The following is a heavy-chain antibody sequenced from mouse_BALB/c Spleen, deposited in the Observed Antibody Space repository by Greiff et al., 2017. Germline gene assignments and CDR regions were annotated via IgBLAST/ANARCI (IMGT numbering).Heavy chain of an antibody. CDR1: GYTFTSYV. CDR3: ARLIYDYDDYFDY. J-gene: IGHJ2*01. V-gene: IGHV1-14*01. CDR2: INPYNDGT. Sequence: VQLKESGPELVKPGASVKMSCKASGYTFTSYVMHWVKQKPGQGLEWIGYINPYNDGTKYNEKFKGKATLTSDKSSSTAYMELSSLTSEDSAVYYCARLIYDYDDYFDYWGQGTTLTVSS. D-gene: IGHD2-4*01.